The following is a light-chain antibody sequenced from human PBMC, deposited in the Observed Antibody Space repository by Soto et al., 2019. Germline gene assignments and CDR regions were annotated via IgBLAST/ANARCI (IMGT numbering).Light chain of an antibody. CDR3: SSYGGSKNLV. CDR2: DVS. V-gene: IGLV2-8*01. Sequence: QSVLTQLPSASGSLGQSVTISCTGTSSDVGGYNYVSWYQQHPGKAPKLMIYDVSKRPSGVPDRFSGSKSGNTASLTVSGLQAEDEADYYCSSYGGSKNLVFGGGTKLTVL. CDR1: SSDVGGYNY. J-gene: IGLJ2*01.